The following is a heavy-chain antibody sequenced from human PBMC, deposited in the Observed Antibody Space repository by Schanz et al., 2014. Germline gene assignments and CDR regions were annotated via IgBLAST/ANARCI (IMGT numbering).Heavy chain of an antibody. J-gene: IGHJ3*02. CDR3: ARETLNWEAFDI. CDR2: ISRDGTTS. V-gene: IGHV3-11*01. Sequence: QVQLVESGGGLVKPGGSLRLSCAASGFIFNDYYMNWIRQAPGKGLEWLSYISRDGTTSYYADSVKGRFTISRDNAKNSLYLEMTSLRGEDTAVYYCARETLNWEAFDIWGQGTMVTVSS. CDR1: GFIFNDYY. D-gene: IGHD7-27*01.